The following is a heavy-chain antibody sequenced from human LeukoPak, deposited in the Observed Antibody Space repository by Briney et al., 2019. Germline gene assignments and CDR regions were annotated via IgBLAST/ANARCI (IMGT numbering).Heavy chain of an antibody. V-gene: IGHV1-2*02. CDR3: ARVPLGYCSSTSCYWAFNWFDP. CDR2: IDPNSGGT. J-gene: IGHJ5*02. Sequence: ASVKVSCKASGYTFTGYYTHWVRQAPGQGLEWMGWIDPNSGGTNYAQKFQGRVTMTRDTSISTAYMELSRLRSDDTAVYYCARVPLGYCSSTSCYWAFNWFDPWGQGTLVTVSS. D-gene: IGHD2-2*01. CDR1: GYTFTGYY.